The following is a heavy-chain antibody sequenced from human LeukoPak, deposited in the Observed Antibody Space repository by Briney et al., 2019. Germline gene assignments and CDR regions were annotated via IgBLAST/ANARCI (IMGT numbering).Heavy chain of an antibody. D-gene: IGHD3-10*01. Sequence: GGSLRLSCAASGFTFRSYDTHWVRQAPGKGLEWVAVISYDGSNKYYADFVKGRFTISRDNSKNTLYLHMNSLRAEDTAVYYCAGQWSGLVYYMDVWGKGTTVTVSS. CDR1: GFTFRSYD. J-gene: IGHJ6*03. CDR3: AGQWSGLVYYMDV. CDR2: ISYDGSNK. V-gene: IGHV3-30*03.